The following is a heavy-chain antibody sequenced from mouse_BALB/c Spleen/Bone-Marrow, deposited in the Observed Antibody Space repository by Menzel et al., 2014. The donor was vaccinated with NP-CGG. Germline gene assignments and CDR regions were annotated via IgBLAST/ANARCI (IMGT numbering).Heavy chain of an antibody. CDR3: ARRGPYYALDY. CDR1: GYTFTSYW. Sequence: QVQLQQPGAELARPGASVKLSCKASGYTFTSYWMQWVKQRPGQGLEWIGTIYPGDGDTRYTQKFKGKATLTADKSSSTAYMQLSSVASEDSAVYYCARRGPYYALDYWGQGTSVTVSS. CDR2: IYPGDGDT. J-gene: IGHJ4*01. V-gene: IGHV1-87*01.